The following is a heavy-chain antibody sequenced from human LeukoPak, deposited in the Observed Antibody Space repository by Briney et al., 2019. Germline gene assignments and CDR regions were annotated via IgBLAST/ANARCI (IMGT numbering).Heavy chain of an antibody. V-gene: IGHV3-48*03. CDR1: GFTFSLYE. D-gene: IGHD2-8*01. J-gene: IGHJ4*02. Sequence: GGSLRLSCAASGFTFSLYEMNWVRQAPGRGLEWVSYISSTSRIIYYADSVKGRFTMSRDNARNSLSLQMSSLRVEDTAVYYCARESPEWRYFDYWGQGTLVTVSS. CDR3: ARESPEWRYFDY. CDR2: ISSTSRII.